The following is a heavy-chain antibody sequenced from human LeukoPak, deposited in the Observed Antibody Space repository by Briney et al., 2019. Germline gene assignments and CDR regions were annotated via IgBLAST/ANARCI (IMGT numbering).Heavy chain of an antibody. CDR3: ARENFQY. CDR1: GFTFSSYW. J-gene: IGHJ4*02. Sequence: PGGSLRLSCAASGFTFSSYWMNWVRQAPGKGLEWVANIKPDGSDQYYVDSVKGRFTISRDNAKNSLYLQMNSRRAEDTAVYYCARENFQYWAQGALVTVSS. V-gene: IGHV3-7*04. CDR2: IKPDGSDQ.